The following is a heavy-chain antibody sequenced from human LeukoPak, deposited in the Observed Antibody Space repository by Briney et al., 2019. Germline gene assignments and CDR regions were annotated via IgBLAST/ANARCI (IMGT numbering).Heavy chain of an antibody. V-gene: IGHV5-51*01. Sequence: GESLKTPWKGSGYSFATYFIGWVRPVPGKGLEWMGMIFPGDADTRYSPSFQGQVTSSADKSISTAYLQWSSLKASDTAIYFCARLGLMRYCSGGNCHPDYWGQGTLVTVSS. CDR2: IFPGDADT. D-gene: IGHD2-15*01. CDR1: GYSFATYF. J-gene: IGHJ4*02. CDR3: ARLGLMRYCSGGNCHPDY.